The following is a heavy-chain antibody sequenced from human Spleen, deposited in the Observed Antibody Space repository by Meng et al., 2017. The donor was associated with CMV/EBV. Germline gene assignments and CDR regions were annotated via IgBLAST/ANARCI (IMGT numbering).Heavy chain of an antibody. CDR3: ARDYSNYLEYYSGLDV. Sequence: ASVKVSCKASGYTFTSYDINWVRQATGQGIEWMGWMNPNSGNTGYAQKFQGRVTFTRSTSTSTAYMELSNLRSEDTAVYYCARDYSNYLEYYSGLDVWGQGTTVTVSS. J-gene: IGHJ6*02. CDR2: MNPNSGNT. CDR1: GYTFTSYD. D-gene: IGHD4-11*01. V-gene: IGHV1-8*03.